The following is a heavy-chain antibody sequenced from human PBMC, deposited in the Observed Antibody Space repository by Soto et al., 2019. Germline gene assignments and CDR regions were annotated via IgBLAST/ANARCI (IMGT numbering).Heavy chain of an antibody. V-gene: IGHV3-21*01. Sequence: GGSLRLSCAASGFTFSSYSMNWVRQAPGKGLEWVSSISSSSSYIYYADSVKGRFTISRDNAKNSLYLQMNSLRAEDTAVYYCARDRYNWKLVGGAPKYDAFDIWGQGTMVTVSS. CDR3: ARDRYNWKLVGGAPKYDAFDI. CDR2: ISSSSSYI. J-gene: IGHJ3*02. D-gene: IGHD1-20*01. CDR1: GFTFSSYS.